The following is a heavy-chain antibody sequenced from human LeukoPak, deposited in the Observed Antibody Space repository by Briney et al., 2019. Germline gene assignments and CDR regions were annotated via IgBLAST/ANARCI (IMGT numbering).Heavy chain of an antibody. J-gene: IGHJ4*02. CDR1: GASISFYY. Sequence: SETLSLTCTGSGASISFYYWPWIRQPPGKGLEWIGYIYYSGSTNYNPSLKSRVTISVDTSKNQFSLKLSSVTAADTAVYYCARHSATKYDFWSGYPRYYFDYWGQGTLVTVSS. D-gene: IGHD3-3*01. CDR3: ARHSATKYDFWSGYPRYYFDY. V-gene: IGHV4-59*08. CDR2: IYYSGST.